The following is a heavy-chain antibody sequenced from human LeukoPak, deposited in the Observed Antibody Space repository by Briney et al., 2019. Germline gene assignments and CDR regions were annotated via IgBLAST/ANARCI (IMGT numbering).Heavy chain of an antibody. Sequence: GGSLRLSCAASGFIFGGYWMSWVRQAPGGGLEWVANTNPDGSIKYYVDSVNGRFTISRDNAKNSLYLQMNSLRAEDTAVYYCVSGFLQWLYWGQGILVTVSS. CDR2: TNPDGSIK. CDR3: VSGFLQWLY. D-gene: IGHD3-3*01. CDR1: GFIFGGYW. J-gene: IGHJ4*02. V-gene: IGHV3-7*01.